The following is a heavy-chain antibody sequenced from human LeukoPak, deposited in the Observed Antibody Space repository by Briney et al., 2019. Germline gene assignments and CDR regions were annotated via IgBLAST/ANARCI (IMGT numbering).Heavy chain of an antibody. CDR3: ARDGYCSSTSCYDEIWGWFDP. J-gene: IGHJ5*02. CDR1: GYTFTSYG. D-gene: IGHD2-2*03. Sequence: ASVKVSCKASGYTFTSYGISWVRQAPGQGLEWMGWISAYNGNTNYAQKLQGRVTMTTDTSTSTAYMELRSLRSDDTAVYYCARDGYCSSTSCYDEIWGWFDPWGQGTLVTVSS. CDR2: ISAYNGNT. V-gene: IGHV1-18*01.